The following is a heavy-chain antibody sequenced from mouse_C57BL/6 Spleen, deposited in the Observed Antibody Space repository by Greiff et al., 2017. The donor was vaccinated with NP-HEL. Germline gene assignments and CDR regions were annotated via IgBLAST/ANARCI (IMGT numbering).Heavy chain of an antibody. J-gene: IGHJ4*01. Sequence: VQLQQSGAELVKPGASVKLSCKASGYTFTEYTIHWVKQRSGQGLEWIGWFYPGSGRIKYNEKFKDKATLTADKSSSTVYMELSRLTSENSEVYFWERHEEPDDDGPLMDYWGQGTSVTVSS. CDR2: FYPGSGRI. V-gene: IGHV1-62-2*01. D-gene: IGHD2-3*01. CDR1: GYTFTEYT. CDR3: ERHEEPDDDGPLMDY.